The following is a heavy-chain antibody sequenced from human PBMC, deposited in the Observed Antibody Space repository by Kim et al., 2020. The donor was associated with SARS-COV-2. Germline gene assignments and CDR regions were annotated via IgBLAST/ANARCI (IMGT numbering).Heavy chain of an antibody. CDR1: GFTFSSYA. CDR2: ISGSGGST. Sequence: VGSLRLSCAASGFTFSSYAMSWVRQAPGKGLEWVSAISGSGGSTYYADSVKGRFTISRDNSKNTLYLQMNSLRAEDTAVYYCAKTLGGYNLFYWGQGTLVTVSS. D-gene: IGHD5-12*01. V-gene: IGHV3-23*01. J-gene: IGHJ4*02. CDR3: AKTLGGYNLFY.